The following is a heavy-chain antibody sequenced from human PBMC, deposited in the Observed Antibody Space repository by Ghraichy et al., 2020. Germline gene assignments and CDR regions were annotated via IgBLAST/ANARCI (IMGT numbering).Heavy chain of an antibody. V-gene: IGHV4-38-2*01. Sequence: SETLSLTCAVSGYSISSGYYWGWIRQPPGKGLEWIGSTYHSGSTYYNPSLKSRVTISVDTSKNQFSLKLSTVTAADTAVYYCARWHHSHYYGSGSYTYWGQGTLVTVSS. CDR2: TYHSGST. CDR1: GYSISSGYY. J-gene: IGHJ4*02. CDR3: ARWHHSHYYGSGSYTY. D-gene: IGHD3-10*01.